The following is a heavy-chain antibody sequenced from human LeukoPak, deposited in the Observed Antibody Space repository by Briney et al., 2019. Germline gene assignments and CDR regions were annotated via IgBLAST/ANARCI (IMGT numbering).Heavy chain of an antibody. J-gene: IGHJ5*02. CDR3: ATDRIVGLTGPKFDP. CDR2: ISGSGGAT. Sequence: GGSLRLSCAASGFTFSSYSMSWVRQAPGKGLEWVSVISGSGGATYYADSVKGRFTISRDNSKNTLYLQMNSLRAEDTALYYCATDRIVGLTGPKFDPWGQGTLVTVSS. V-gene: IGHV3-23*01. CDR1: GFTFSSYS. D-gene: IGHD1-26*01.